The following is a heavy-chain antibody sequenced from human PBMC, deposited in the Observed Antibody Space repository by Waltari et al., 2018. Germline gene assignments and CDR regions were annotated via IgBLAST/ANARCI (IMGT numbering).Heavy chain of an antibody. J-gene: IGHJ4*02. D-gene: IGHD3-22*01. V-gene: IGHV4-34*01. CDR3: ARGLYYYDSSGYY. CDR1: GGSFSGYY. Sequence: QVQLQQWGAGLLKPSETLSLTCAVYGGSFSGYYWTWIRQPPGKGLEWIGEINHSGSTNYNPSLKSRVTISVDTSKNQFSLKLSSVTAADTAVYYCARGLYYYDSSGYYWDQGTLVTVSS. CDR2: INHSGST.